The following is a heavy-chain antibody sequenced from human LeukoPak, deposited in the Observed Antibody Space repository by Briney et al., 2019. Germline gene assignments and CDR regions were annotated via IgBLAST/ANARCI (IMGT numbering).Heavy chain of an antibody. CDR3: ARLGTDYGGNSGGPGY. V-gene: IGHV5-51*01. D-gene: IGHD4-23*01. CDR2: IYPGDSDT. CDR1: GYSFTSYW. J-gene: IGHJ4*02. Sequence: GESLKISCQGSGYSFTSYWIGWVRQMPGKGLEWMGIIYPGDSDTRYSPSFQGQVTISADKSISTAYLQWSSLKASDTAMYYCARLGTDYGGNSGGPGYWGQGTLVAVSS.